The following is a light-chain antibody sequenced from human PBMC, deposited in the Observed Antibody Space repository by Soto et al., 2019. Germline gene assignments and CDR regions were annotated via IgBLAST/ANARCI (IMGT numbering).Light chain of an antibody. CDR2: DAS. J-gene: IGKJ5*01. CDR1: QSVSSSY. V-gene: IGKV3-20*01. Sequence: IVLSQSPGTLSLSPGERARLSCRASQSVSSSYLAWYQQRPGQAPRLLIYDASNRATGIPARFSGSGSGTDFTLTISSLEPEDFAVYYCQQYGSSPLISFGQGTRLE. CDR3: QQYGSSPLIS.